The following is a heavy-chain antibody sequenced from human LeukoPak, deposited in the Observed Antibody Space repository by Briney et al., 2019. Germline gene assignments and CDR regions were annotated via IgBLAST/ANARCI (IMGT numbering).Heavy chain of an antibody. CDR3: AGGVVATIFGLDY. CDR2: IIPILGIA. CDR1: GGTFSIYA. Sequence: SVKVSCKASGGTFSIYAISWVRQGPGQGLGWMGRIIPILGIANYAQKFQGRVTITADKSTSTAYMELSSLRSEDTAVYYCAGGVVATIFGLDYWGQGTLVTVSS. V-gene: IGHV1-69*04. D-gene: IGHD5-12*01. J-gene: IGHJ4*02.